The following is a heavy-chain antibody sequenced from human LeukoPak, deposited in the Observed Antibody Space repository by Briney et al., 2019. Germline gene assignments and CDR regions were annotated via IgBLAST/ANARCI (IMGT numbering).Heavy chain of an antibody. D-gene: IGHD2-15*01. J-gene: IGHJ5*02. CDR2: ISSSSSYI. Sequence: AGGSLRLSCAASGFTFSSYSMNWVRQAPGKGLEWVSSISSSSSYIYYADSVKGRFTISRDNAKNSLYLQMNSLRAEDTAVYYCAKDDCSGGSCFEYFDHWGQGTLVTVSS. CDR1: GFTFSSYS. V-gene: IGHV3-21*04. CDR3: AKDDCSGGSCFEYFDH.